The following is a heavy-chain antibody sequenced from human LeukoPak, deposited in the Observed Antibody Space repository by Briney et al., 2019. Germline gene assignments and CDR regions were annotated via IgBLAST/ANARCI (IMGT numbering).Heavy chain of an antibody. CDR3: AKDRDYYLVGFFDY. Sequence: PGRSLRLSCAASGFTFSSYAMSRVRQAPGKGLEWVSAISGSGVTTYYADSVKGRFTISRDNSKNTLYLQMNSLRAEDTALYYCAKDRDYYLVGFFDYWGQGTLVTVSS. D-gene: IGHD3-10*01. CDR1: GFTFSSYA. V-gene: IGHV3-23*01. CDR2: ISGSGVTT. J-gene: IGHJ4*02.